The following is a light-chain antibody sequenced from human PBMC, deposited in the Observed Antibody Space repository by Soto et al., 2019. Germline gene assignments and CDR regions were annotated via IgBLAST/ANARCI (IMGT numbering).Light chain of an antibody. J-gene: IGKJ1*01. CDR3: HQVYTYPRT. Sequence: DIQMTQSPFTLSASVGDRVTITCRASQGVRSYLAWFQRRPGKAPKLLIFGASTLQNGVPARFSGGGFGTEFTLTITSLQPEDFATYYCHQVYTYPRTFGQGTKVDIK. V-gene: IGKV1-9*01. CDR1: QGVRSY. CDR2: GAS.